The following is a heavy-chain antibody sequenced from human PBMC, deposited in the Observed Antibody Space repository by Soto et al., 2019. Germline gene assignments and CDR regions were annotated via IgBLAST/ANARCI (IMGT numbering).Heavy chain of an antibody. J-gene: IGHJ6*02. D-gene: IGHD4-17*01. Sequence: QVQLVQSGAEVKKPGSSVKVSCKASGGTFSSYAISWVRQAPGQGLEWMGGIIPIFGTANYAQKFQGRVTSTADESTSTAYMELSSLRSEDTAVYYCARVTTVTTSSYYYYGMDVWGQGTTVTVSS. CDR1: GGTFSSYA. V-gene: IGHV1-69*12. CDR2: IIPIFGTA. CDR3: ARVTTVTTSSYYYYGMDV.